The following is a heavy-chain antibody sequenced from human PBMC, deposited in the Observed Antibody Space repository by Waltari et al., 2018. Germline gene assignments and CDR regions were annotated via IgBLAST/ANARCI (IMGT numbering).Heavy chain of an antibody. CDR3: AKGEVWIGSAGTDV. Sequence: EVQLVETGGGPVQPGGSLRLSCEATGFLFKGYAMSWVRQAPGRGLGWVSSISASGTSTFYADSVKGRFTISRDNSRNTLDLQMNSLRVEDAAVYYCAKGEVWIGSAGTDVWGKGTTVTVSS. V-gene: IGHV3-23*04. J-gene: IGHJ6*04. CDR2: ISASGTST. D-gene: IGHD2-2*03. CDR1: GFLFKGYA.